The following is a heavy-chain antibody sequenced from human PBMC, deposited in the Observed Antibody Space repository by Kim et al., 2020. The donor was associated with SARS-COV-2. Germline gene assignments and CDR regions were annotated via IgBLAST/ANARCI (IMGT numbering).Heavy chain of an antibody. V-gene: IGHV3-33*01. CDR3: ARGRGSYYYYMDV. J-gene: IGHJ6*03. Sequence: YNGPVKGRFTISRDNSRNTLYLQMNSLRAEDTAVYYCARGRGSYYYYMDVWGKGTTVTVSS.